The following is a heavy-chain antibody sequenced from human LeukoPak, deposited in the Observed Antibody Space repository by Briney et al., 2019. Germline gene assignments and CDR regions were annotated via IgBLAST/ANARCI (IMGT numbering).Heavy chain of an antibody. CDR2: ISSSSSYI. Sequence: GGSLRLSCAASGFTFSSYSMNCVRQALGKGLEWVSSISSSSSYIYYAGSVKGRFAISRDKAKNSLYMQMNSLRAEDTAVYYCARVYSSGWYGAFDIWGQGTMVTVSS. D-gene: IGHD6-19*01. CDR3: ARVYSSGWYGAFDI. CDR1: GFTFSSYS. V-gene: IGHV3-21*01. J-gene: IGHJ3*02.